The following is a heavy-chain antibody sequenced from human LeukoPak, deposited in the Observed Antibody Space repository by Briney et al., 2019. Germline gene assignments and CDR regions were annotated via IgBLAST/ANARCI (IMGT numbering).Heavy chain of an antibody. J-gene: IGHJ4*02. V-gene: IGHV3-21*01. CDR2: ISSSSSYI. D-gene: IGHD2-2*01. CDR3: ARGCTSNSCYDY. Sequence: PGGSLRLSCAASGFTFSIYSMNWVRQAPGKGLEWVSLISSSSSYIYYADSVKGRFTISRDNAKNSLYLQMNSLRAEDTALYYCARGCTSNSCYDYWGQGTLVTVSS. CDR1: GFTFSIYS.